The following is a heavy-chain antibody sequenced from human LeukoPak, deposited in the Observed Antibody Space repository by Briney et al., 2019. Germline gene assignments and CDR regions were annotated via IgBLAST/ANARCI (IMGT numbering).Heavy chain of an antibody. J-gene: IGHJ5*02. Sequence: GASVRVSCKASGGNIDNFAISWVRQAPGQGLEWMGGLSPLLTTYAQKFRGRVTISADESTNTVYMDLSTLTPEDTAVYFCARDREVAARPGGWFDPWGQGTQVTVSS. CDR1: GGNIDNFA. CDR2: LSPLLTT. CDR3: ARDREVAARPGGWFDP. D-gene: IGHD6-6*01. V-gene: IGHV1-69*10.